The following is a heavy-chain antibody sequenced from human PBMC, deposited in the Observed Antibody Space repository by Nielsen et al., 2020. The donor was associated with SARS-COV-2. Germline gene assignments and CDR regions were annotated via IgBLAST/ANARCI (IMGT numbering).Heavy chain of an antibody. D-gene: IGHD5-18*01. V-gene: IGHV4-59*12. CDR1: GGSISSYY. Sequence: GSLRLSCTVSGGSISSYYWSWNRQPPGKGLEWIGYIYYSGSTNYNPSLKSRVTISVDTSKNQFSLKLSSVTAADTAVYYCARDQLWSSGYMDVWGKGTTVTVSS. CDR3: ARDQLWSSGYMDV. CDR2: IYYSGST. J-gene: IGHJ6*03.